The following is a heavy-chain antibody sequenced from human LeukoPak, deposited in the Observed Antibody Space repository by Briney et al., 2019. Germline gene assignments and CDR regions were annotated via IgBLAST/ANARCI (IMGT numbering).Heavy chain of an antibody. CDR3: GRAEHDWGSDY. Sequence: SQTLSLICAISGGSVSGNRATWNWLRQSPSRGLEWLGRIYYRSKWYSDYAVSVKGRITINPDTSKNQFSLLLNSVTPEDTAVYFCGRAEHDWGSDYWGQGTLVTVSS. CDR1: GGSVSGNRAT. CDR2: IYYRSKWYS. J-gene: IGHJ4*02. V-gene: IGHV6-1*01. D-gene: IGHD3-9*01.